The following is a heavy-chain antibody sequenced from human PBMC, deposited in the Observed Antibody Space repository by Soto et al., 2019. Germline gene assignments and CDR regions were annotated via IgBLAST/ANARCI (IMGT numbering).Heavy chain of an antibody. CDR3: ARTNGAYSNYFDY. Sequence: EVQLVESGGGLVKPGGSLRLSCAASGFTFSSYSMVWVRQAPEKGLEWVSSIGGSSGHIYYADSLKGRFTITRDNAQNSLYLQMTSLSVDDTAVYYCARTNGAYSNYFDYWGQGTLVTVSS. J-gene: IGHJ4*02. D-gene: IGHD2-8*01. CDR1: GFTFSSYS. CDR2: IGGSSGHI. V-gene: IGHV3-21*01.